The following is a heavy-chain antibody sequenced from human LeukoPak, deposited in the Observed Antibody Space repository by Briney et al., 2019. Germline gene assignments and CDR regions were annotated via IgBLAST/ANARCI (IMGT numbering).Heavy chain of an antibody. CDR1: GGSLSGNY. CDR2: IYYTGNT. J-gene: IGHJ3*02. D-gene: IGHD4-17*01. Sequence: SETLSLTCTVSGGSLSGNYWSWLRQPPGKGLEWIGYIYYTGNTKYNPSLKGRVTISLDMSKNQFSLKLNSVTAADTAVYYCALTTVTTRAFDIWGQGTMVTVSS. CDR3: ALTTVTTRAFDI. V-gene: IGHV4-59*01.